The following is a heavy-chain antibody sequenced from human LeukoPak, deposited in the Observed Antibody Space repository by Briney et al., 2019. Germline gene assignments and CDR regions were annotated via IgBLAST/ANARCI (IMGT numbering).Heavy chain of an antibody. CDR3: AKGAMVRGVLDY. CDR2: ISNSGEST. CDR1: GFTFSSYN. J-gene: IGHJ4*02. D-gene: IGHD3-10*01. Sequence: PGGSLRLSCAASGFTFSSYNMNWVRQAPGKGLEWVSTISNSGESTYYADSVKGRFTISRDNSKNTLFLQMNSLRAEDTAVYYCAKGAMVRGVLDYWGQGTLVTVSS. V-gene: IGHV3-23*01.